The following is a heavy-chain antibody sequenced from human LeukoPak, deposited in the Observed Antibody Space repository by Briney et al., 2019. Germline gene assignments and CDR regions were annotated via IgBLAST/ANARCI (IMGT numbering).Heavy chain of an antibody. D-gene: IGHD2-2*01. CDR1: GFTFSDYY. CDR3: ARASPAFDY. J-gene: IGHJ4*02. V-gene: IGHV3-11*05. Sequence: GGSLRLSCAASGFTFSDYYMSWIRQAPGKGLEWVSYISSSSSYTNHADSVKGRFTISRDNAKNSLYLQMNSLRAEDTAVYYCARASPAFDYWGQGTLVTVSS. CDR2: ISSSSSYT.